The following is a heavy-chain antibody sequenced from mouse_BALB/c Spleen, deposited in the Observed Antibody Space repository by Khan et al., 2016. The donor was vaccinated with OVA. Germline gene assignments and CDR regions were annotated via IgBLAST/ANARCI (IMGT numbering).Heavy chain of an antibody. V-gene: IGHV1S56*01. CDR1: GYTFTAYD. Sequence: QVQLKQSGPELVKPGALVKISCKASGYTFTAYDINWVKQRPGQGLEWIGWIYPGDGSTEYNENFKGKATLTADTSSNTAYMQLSSLTSEKSAVYCCAREGLRGVGMDYWCQGTSVSVSS. D-gene: IGHD2-2*01. J-gene: IGHJ4*01. CDR2: IYPGDGST. CDR3: AREGLRGVGMDY.